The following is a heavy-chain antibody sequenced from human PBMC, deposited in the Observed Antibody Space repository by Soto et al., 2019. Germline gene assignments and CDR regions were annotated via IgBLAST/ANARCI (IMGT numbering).Heavy chain of an antibody. CDR3: ARAYIAAAASPRLDY. J-gene: IGHJ4*02. CDR1: GFTFSSYG. CDR2: IWYDGSNK. D-gene: IGHD6-13*01. V-gene: IGHV3-33*01. Sequence: GSLRLSCAASGFTFSSYGMHWVRQAPGKGPEWVAVIWYDGSNKYYADSVKGRFTISRDNSKNTLYLQMNSLRAEDTAVYYCARAYIAAAASPRLDYWGQGTLVTVSS.